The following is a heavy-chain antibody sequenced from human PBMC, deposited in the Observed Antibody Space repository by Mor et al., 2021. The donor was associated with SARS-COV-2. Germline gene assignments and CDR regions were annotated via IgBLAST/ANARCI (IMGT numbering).Heavy chain of an antibody. V-gene: IGHV1-18*01. D-gene: IGHD2-8*01. CDR3: ARVNTKGWFDP. Sequence: NYAQKLQGRVTMTTDTSTSTAYMELRSLRSDDTAVYYCARVNTKGWFDPWGQGTLVT. J-gene: IGHJ5*02.